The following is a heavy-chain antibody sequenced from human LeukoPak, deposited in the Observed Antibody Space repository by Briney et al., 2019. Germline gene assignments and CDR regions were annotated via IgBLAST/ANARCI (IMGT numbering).Heavy chain of an antibody. CDR1: GYTFTSYG. J-gene: IGHJ4*02. V-gene: IGHV1-2*02. CDR3: ARYYYDSSGYSTDY. CDR2: INPNSGGT. D-gene: IGHD3-22*01. Sequence: ASVKVSCKASGYTFTSYGISWVRQAPGQGLEWMGWINPNSGGTNYAQKFQGRVTMTRDTSISTAYMELSRLRSDDTAVYYCARYYYDSSGYSTDYWGQGTLVTVSS.